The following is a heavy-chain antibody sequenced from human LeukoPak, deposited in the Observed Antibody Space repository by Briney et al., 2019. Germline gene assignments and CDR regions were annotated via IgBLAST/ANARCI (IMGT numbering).Heavy chain of an antibody. CDR3: ARDRGSSSWYFDY. Sequence: GGSLRLSCAASGFTFSSYAIHWVRQAPDKGLEWVAVISYDGSNKYYADSVKGRFTISRDNSKNTLYLQMNSLRAEDTAVYYCARDRGSSSWYFDYWGQGTLVTVSS. D-gene: IGHD6-13*01. CDR1: GFTFSSYA. J-gene: IGHJ4*02. CDR2: ISYDGSNK. V-gene: IGHV3-30-3*01.